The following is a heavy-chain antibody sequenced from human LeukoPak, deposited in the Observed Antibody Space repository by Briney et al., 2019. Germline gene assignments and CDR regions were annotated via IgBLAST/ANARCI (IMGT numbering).Heavy chain of an antibody. CDR3: ARESRGGWESYFDY. J-gene: IGHJ4*02. Sequence: SETLSLTCTVSGGSISSYYWSWIRQPPGKGLEWIGYIYYSGSTNYNPSLKSRVTISVDTSKNQFSLELSSVTAADTAVYYCARESRGGWESYFDYWGQGTLVTVSS. CDR2: IYYSGST. CDR1: GGSISSYY. D-gene: IGHD6-19*01. V-gene: IGHV4-59*01.